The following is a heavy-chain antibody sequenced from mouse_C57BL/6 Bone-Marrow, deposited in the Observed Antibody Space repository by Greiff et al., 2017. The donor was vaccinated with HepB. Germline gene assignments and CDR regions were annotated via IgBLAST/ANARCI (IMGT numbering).Heavy chain of an antibody. CDR2: ISGGGGNT. CDR3: ARHCYYYGSEGFAY. D-gene: IGHD1-1*01. J-gene: IGHJ3*01. V-gene: IGHV5-9*01. CDR1: GFTFSSYT. Sequence: EVHLVESGGGLVKPGGSLKLSCAASGFTFSSYTMSWVRQTPEKRLEWVATISGGGGNTYYPDSVKGRFTISRANAKNPLYLQMSVLRSEDTALYYCARHCYYYGSEGFAYWGQGTLVTVSA.